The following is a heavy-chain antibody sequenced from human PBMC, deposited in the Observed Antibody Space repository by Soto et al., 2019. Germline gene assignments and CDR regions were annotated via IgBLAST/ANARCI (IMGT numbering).Heavy chain of an antibody. CDR3: ARDSREYTSSWYGNWYFDL. Sequence: QVQLVESGGGVVQPGTSLRLSCAASRFTFSTYAMHWVRQAPGKGLEWVAVMSYDGINKYYADSVKGRFTISRDNSKNRLDLQMNGLRAEDTAVYYCARDSREYTSSWYGNWYFDLWGRGTLVTVSS. CDR2: MSYDGINK. D-gene: IGHD6-13*01. V-gene: IGHV3-30-3*01. CDR1: RFTFSTYA. J-gene: IGHJ2*01.